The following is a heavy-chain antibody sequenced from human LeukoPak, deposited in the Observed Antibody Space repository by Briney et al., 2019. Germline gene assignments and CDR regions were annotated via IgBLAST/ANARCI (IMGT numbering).Heavy chain of an antibody. CDR1: GFTFSSYW. CDR3: ARVLRYCSGGNCYSGGLGYMDV. D-gene: IGHD2-15*01. Sequence: GGSLRLSCAASGFTFSSYWMHWVRQAPGKGLEWVSSISRSGSTKYYADSVKGRFTISRDNAKNSLFLQMNSLRAEDTAVYYCARVLRYCSGGNCYSGGLGYMDVWGKGTTVTISS. J-gene: IGHJ6*03. V-gene: IGHV3-48*04. CDR2: ISRSGSTK.